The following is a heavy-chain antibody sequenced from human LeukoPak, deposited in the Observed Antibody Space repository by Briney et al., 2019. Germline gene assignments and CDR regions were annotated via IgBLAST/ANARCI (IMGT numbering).Heavy chain of an antibody. Sequence: GGSLRLSCAASGFTFSNYWMTWVRQAPGKGLECVADIKQDGSEKYYVDSVKGRFTISRDNAKNSLYLQMNSLRAEDTALYYCARAFEEGYSSHFDYWGQGTLVTVSS. V-gene: IGHV3-7*03. D-gene: IGHD5-18*01. CDR2: IKQDGSEK. CDR3: ARAFEEGYSSHFDY. J-gene: IGHJ4*02. CDR1: GFTFSNYW.